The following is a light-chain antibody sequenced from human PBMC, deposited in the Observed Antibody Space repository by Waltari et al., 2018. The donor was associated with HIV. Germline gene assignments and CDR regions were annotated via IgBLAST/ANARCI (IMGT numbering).Light chain of an antibody. V-gene: IGKV1-5*03. CDR2: KAS. CDR3: QQYNSHPYT. J-gene: IGKJ2*01. Sequence: DIHMTQPPSTLSASVGDKVTITCRASQSISSWLAWYQQKPGKAHNLLLYKASTLDGGVPSRFSRSGSGTEFPLTISSLQPDDFSTYYCQQYNSHPYTFGHGTKLEI. CDR1: QSISSW.